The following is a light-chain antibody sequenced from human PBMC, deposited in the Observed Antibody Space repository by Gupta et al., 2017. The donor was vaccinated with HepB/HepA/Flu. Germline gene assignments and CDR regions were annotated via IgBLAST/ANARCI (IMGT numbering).Light chain of an antibody. CDR1: RSNIKNND. V-gene: IGLV1-51*01. J-gene: IGLJ2*01. CDR2: DDN. Sequence: GSSSCFGSRSNIKNNDVSWYQHLPGSAPKLLIYDDNKRPSWIPDRFSGSKSSTSATLGITGLQTGDEADYYCGTWDDSLRAGVFGGGTKLTVL. CDR3: GTWDDSLRAGV.